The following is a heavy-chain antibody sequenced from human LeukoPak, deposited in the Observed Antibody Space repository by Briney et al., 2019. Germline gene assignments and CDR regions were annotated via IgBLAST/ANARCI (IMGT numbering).Heavy chain of an antibody. V-gene: IGHV3-23*01. CDR3: AKGSDFDWFAFDN. CDR1: GFTFRTYA. D-gene: IGHD3-9*01. J-gene: IGHJ4*02. Sequence: GGSLRLSCAGSGFTFRTYAMIWVRQAPGKGLEWVSAISGGSGDTTYYADSVKGRFTISRDNSKNTLNLQMNSLRAEDTAVYYCAKGSDFDWFAFDNWGQGTLVTVSS. CDR2: ISGGSGDTT.